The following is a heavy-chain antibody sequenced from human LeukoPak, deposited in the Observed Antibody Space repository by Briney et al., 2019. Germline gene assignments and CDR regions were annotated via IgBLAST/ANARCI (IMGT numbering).Heavy chain of an antibody. Sequence: GGSLRLSCAASGFTFSNAWMSWVRQAPGKGLEWVGRIKSKTDGGTTDYAAPVKGRFTISRDDSKNTLYLQMNSLKTEDTAVYYCARRRSSSSGQDYWGQGTLVTVSS. V-gene: IGHV3-15*01. J-gene: IGHJ4*02. CDR1: GFTFSNAW. D-gene: IGHD6-6*01. CDR2: IKSKTDGGTT. CDR3: ARRRSSSSGQDY.